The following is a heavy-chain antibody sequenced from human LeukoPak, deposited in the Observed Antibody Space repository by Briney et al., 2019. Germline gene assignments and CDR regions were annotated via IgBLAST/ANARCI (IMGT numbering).Heavy chain of an antibody. CDR3: ATDPTGYCSTASCYTAY. Sequence: SETLSLTCTVSGYFISDGYHWGWIRQPPGKGLEWIGSLYHSGSTYYNPSLRSRVTISLDTSKNQFSLKLSSVTAADTAVYYCATDPTGYCSTASCYTAYWGQGTLVTVSS. J-gene: IGHJ4*02. CDR2: LYHSGST. D-gene: IGHD2-2*02. V-gene: IGHV4-38-2*02. CDR1: GYFISDGYH.